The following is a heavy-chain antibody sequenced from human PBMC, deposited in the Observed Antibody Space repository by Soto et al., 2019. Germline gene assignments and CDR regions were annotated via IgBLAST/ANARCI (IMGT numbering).Heavy chain of an antibody. CDR2: IYYSGST. CDR1: GGSVSSGGYY. V-gene: IGHV4-61*08. CDR3: ARAGSYRYFDY. Sequence: QVQLQESGPGLVKPSETLCLTCSVSGGSVSSGGYYWSWIRQPPGKGLEWIGCIYYSGSTDYNPSLKSRLTMSLDKSQNQFSMKLNSVTAADTAVYFCARAGSYRYFDYWGQGTLVTVSS. D-gene: IGHD3-10*01. J-gene: IGHJ4*02.